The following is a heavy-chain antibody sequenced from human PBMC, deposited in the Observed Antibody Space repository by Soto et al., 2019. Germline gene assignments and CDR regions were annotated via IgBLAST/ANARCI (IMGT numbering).Heavy chain of an antibody. CDR2: INPRSGGT. V-gene: IGHV1-2*04. CDR3: ARGHSTDCSNGVCSFFYNHEMDV. CDR1: GYSFTDYH. D-gene: IGHD2-8*01. Sequence: ASVKVSCKASGYSFTDYHIHWVRQAPGQGLEWLGRINPRSGGTSTAQKFQGWVTMTRDRSISTVYMELTRLRSDDTAVYFCARGHSTDCSNGVCSFFYNHEMDVWGQGTTVTVSS. J-gene: IGHJ6*02.